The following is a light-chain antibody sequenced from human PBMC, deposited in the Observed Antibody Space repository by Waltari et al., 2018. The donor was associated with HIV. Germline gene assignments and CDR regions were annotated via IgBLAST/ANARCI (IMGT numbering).Light chain of an antibody. CDR1: ALAKQY. Sequence: SYELTQPPSVSVSPGQTARITCSGDALAKQYAHWYQQKSGHAPVSVIYKDSERPSGIPERFSGSSSGTTVTLTSSGVQAEDEADYYCQSADSSGSNFVFGTGTKVTVL. CDR3: QSADSSGSNFV. V-gene: IGLV3-25*03. J-gene: IGLJ1*01. CDR2: KDS.